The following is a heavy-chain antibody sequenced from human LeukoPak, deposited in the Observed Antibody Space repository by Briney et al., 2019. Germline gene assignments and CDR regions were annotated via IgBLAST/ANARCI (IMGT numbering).Heavy chain of an antibody. CDR1: GFTFSIFA. J-gene: IGHJ4*02. D-gene: IGHD6-13*01. CDR3: AREWQGGIAAAGTRIEGDY. Sequence: GGSLRLSCAASGFTFSIFAMSWVRQAPGKGLEWVSGISGSGGTTYYADSVKGRFTISRDNAENSLFLQMNSLRVEDTAVYYCAREWQGGIAAAGTRIEGDYWGQGTLVAVSS. V-gene: IGHV3-23*01. CDR2: ISGSGGTT.